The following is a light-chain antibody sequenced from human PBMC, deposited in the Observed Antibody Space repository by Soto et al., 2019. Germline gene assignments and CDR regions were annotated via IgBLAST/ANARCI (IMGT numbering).Light chain of an antibody. Sequence: DIQITQSPSSVSATVGDSVTISSRASESVITYLNWYRQKPGKAPNLLIHTASTLESGVPTRFSGSGSGTDFTLTISRLQPEDFGIYYCQQSYSNPPTFGGGTKVDIK. CDR3: QQSYSNPPT. CDR1: ESVITY. J-gene: IGKJ4*01. CDR2: TAS. V-gene: IGKV1-39*01.